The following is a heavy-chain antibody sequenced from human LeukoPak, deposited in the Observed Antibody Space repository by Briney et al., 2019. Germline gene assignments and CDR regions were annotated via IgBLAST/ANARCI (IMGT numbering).Heavy chain of an antibody. V-gene: IGHV4-31*03. J-gene: IGHJ2*01. CDR1: GGSISSGGYY. Sequence: PSETLSLTCTVSGGSISSGGYYWSWIRQHPGKGLEWIGYIYYSGSTYYNPSLKSRVTISVDTSKNQFSLKLSSVTAADTAVYYCARHKGGELLRYFDLWGRGTLVTVSS. CDR2: IYYSGST. D-gene: IGHD1-26*01. CDR3: ARHKGGELLRYFDL.